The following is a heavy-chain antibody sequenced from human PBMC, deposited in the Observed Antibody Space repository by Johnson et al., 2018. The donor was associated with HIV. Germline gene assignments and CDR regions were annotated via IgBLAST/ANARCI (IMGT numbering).Heavy chain of an antibody. CDR2: ISGSGGGT. D-gene: IGHD3-22*01. CDR1: GFTFSSYA. V-gene: IGHV3-23*04. Sequence: VQLVESGGGVVQPGRSLRLSCAASGFTFSSYAMSWVRQAPGKGLEWVSAISGSGGGTYYADSVQGRFTISRDNAKKSLYLQMNSLRAEDTAVYYCASQMIALDAFDIWGQGTMVTVSS. J-gene: IGHJ3*02. CDR3: ASQMIALDAFDI.